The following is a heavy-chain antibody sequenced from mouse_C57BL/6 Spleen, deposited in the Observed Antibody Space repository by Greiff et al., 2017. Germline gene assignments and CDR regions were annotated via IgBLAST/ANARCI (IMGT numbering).Heavy chain of an antibody. CDR1: GFTFSDAW. CDR3: TRRYSNYVKGFDY. Sequence: EVMLVESGGGLVQPGGSMKLSCAASGFTFSDAWMDWVRQSPEKGLEWVAEIRNKANNHATYYAESVKGRFTISRDDSKSSVYLQMNSLRAEDTGIYYCTRRYSNYVKGFDYWGQGTTLTVSS. V-gene: IGHV6-6*01. CDR2: IRNKANNHAT. D-gene: IGHD2-5*01. J-gene: IGHJ2*01.